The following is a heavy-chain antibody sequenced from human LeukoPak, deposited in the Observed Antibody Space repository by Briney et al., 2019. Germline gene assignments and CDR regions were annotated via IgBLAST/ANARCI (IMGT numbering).Heavy chain of an antibody. CDR3: ARESTYYDFWSGYRNYNWFDP. CDR2: IYYSGTT. J-gene: IGHJ5*02. V-gene: IGHV4-59*12. CDR1: GGSISSYY. Sequence: SETLSLTCTVSGGSISSYYWSWIRQPPGKGLEWIGYIYYSGTTNYNPSLKSRVTISVDTSKNQFSLKLSSVTAADTAVYYCARESTYYDFWSGYRNYNWFDPWGQGTLVTVSS. D-gene: IGHD3-3*01.